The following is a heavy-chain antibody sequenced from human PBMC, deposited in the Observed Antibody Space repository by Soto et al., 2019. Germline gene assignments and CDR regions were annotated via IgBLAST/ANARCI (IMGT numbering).Heavy chain of an antibody. CDR1: GGTFSSYA. CDR3: ARDPRVVSLGIVVAGPPSPVGGMDV. V-gene: IGHV1-69*13. J-gene: IGHJ6*02. CDR2: IIPIFGTA. D-gene: IGHD6-19*01. Sequence: GASVKVSCKASGGTFSSYAISWVRQAPGQGLEWMGGIIPIFGTANYAQKFQGRVTITADESTSTAYMELSSLRSEDTAVYYCARDPRVVSLGIVVAGPPSPVGGMDVWGQGTTVTVSS.